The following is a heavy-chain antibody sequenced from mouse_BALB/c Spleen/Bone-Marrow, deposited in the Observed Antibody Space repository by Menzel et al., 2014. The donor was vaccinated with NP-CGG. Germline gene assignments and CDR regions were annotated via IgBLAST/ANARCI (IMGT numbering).Heavy chain of an antibody. CDR3: ARRENAPFAY. Sequence: QVQLQQSGPQLVRPGASVKISCKASGYSFTSYWMHWVKQRPGQGLEWIGMIDPSDSETKLNQKFKDKATLTVDKSSSTANFHHSSPTAEDSAIYFCARRENAPFAYWGQGTLVTSSA. CDR1: GYSFTSYW. V-gene: IGHV1S126*01. J-gene: IGHJ3*01. CDR2: IDPSDSET.